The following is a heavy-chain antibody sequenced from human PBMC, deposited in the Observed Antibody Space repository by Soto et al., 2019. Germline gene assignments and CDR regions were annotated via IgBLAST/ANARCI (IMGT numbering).Heavy chain of an antibody. CDR2: TYYKSKWYT. CDR3: ARVRWCRSWRGTDFFYV. CDR1: GDSVSSNSAA. V-gene: IGHV6-1*01. J-gene: IGHJ3*01. Sequence: SQTLSLTCAISGDSVSSNSAAWNWIRQSPSRGLEWLGRTYYKSKWYTDYAVSVKSRITINPDTSKNQFSLQLNSVTPEDTAVYYCARVRWCRSWRGTDFFYVPGRGSRVTGSS. D-gene: IGHD2-8*02.